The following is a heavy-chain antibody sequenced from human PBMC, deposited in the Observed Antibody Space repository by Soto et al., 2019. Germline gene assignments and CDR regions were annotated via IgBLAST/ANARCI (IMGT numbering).Heavy chain of an antibody. J-gene: IGHJ4*02. Sequence: QLKLQESGPGLVKPSETLSLTCAVSGGSITRTNYYWGWMRQPPGKGLEWIGSISYSGSTYFHPSLNSRVTISVDTSKNQFSLELGSVTAADTALYYCARLHASGMGGFDFWGQGTLVTVSS. CDR2: ISYSGST. CDR1: GGSITRTNYY. V-gene: IGHV4-39*01. CDR3: ARLHASGMGGFDF. D-gene: IGHD3-10*01.